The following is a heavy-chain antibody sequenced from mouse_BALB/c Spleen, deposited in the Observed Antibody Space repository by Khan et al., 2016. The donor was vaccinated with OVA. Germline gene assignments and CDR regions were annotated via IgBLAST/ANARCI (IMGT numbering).Heavy chain of an antibody. V-gene: IGHV5-9-1*01. CDR3: AGPAIATEVATSYWFFDV. CDR1: GFTFSSYA. Sequence: EVVLVESGGGLVKPGGSLKLSCAASGFTFSSYAMSWVRQTPEKRLEWVATITGGGTYTYYPDSVKGRFTISRDNVNNTLYLQLSSLRSEDTAMYYCAGPAIATEVATSYWFFDVWGAGTTVTVST. J-gene: IGHJ1*01. D-gene: IGHD1-1*01. CDR2: ITGGGTYT.